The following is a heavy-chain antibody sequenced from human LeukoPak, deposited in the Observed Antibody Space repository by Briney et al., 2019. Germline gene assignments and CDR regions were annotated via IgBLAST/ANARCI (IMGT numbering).Heavy chain of an antibody. J-gene: IGHJ4*02. CDR1: GFTFSSYW. V-gene: IGHV3-74*01. CDR3: ARGGVVGAHDY. Sequence: GGSLRLSCAASGFTFSSYWMHWVRQAPGKGLVWVSRINSDGSSTSYADSVKGRFTISRDNAKNTLYLQMNGLRAEDTAVYYCARGGVVGAHDYWGQGTLVTVSS. D-gene: IGHD1-26*01. CDR2: INSDGSST.